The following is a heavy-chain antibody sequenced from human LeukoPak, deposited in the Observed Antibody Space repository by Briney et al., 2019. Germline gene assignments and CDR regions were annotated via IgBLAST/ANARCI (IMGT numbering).Heavy chain of an antibody. CDR1: GYTFTSYG. CDR3: ARATIFGVVIPDY. CDR2: ISAYNGNT. D-gene: IGHD3-3*01. Sequence: ASVKVSCKASGYTFTSYGISWVRQAPGQGLEWMGWISAYNGNTNYAQKFQGRVTMTRDTSTSTVYMELSSLRSEDTAVYYCARATIFGVVIPDYWGQGTLVTVSS. V-gene: IGHV1-18*01. J-gene: IGHJ4*02.